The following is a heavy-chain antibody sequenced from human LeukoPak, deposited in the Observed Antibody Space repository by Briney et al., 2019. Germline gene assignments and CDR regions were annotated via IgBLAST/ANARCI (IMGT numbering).Heavy chain of an antibody. Sequence: GVSLRLSCATSGFTFTDYYMSWIRQAPGKGLEWVSYISVSGTTMYYADSVKGRFTISRDNAKNSLYLQMNSLRAEDTALYYCAKANSGSYSYAFDIWGRGTMVTVSS. CDR3: AKANSGSYSYAFDI. CDR1: GFTFTDYY. CDR2: ISVSGTTM. V-gene: IGHV3-11*01. D-gene: IGHD1-26*01. J-gene: IGHJ3*02.